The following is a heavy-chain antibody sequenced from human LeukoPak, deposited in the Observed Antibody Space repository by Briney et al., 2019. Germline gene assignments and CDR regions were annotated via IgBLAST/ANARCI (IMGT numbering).Heavy chain of an antibody. CDR2: IYSGGST. D-gene: IGHD3-22*01. CDR3: ARAYYDSSGYYQSPYYFDY. CDR1: GFTVSSNY. V-gene: IGHV3-66*01. Sequence: GGSLRLSCAASGFTVSSNYMSWVRQAPGKGLEWVSVIYSGGSTYYADSVKGRFTISRDNSKNTLYLQMNSLRAEDTAVYYCARAYYDSSGYYQSPYYFDYWGQRTLVTVSS. J-gene: IGHJ4*02.